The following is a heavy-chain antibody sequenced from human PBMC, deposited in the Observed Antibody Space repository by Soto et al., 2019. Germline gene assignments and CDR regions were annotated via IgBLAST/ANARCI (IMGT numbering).Heavy chain of an antibody. V-gene: IGHV4-31*03. CDR3: AQAVVFTGVDAFDV. D-gene: IGHD2-8*02. Sequence: QVQLRESGPGLVKPSQTLSLTCTVSGGSISTGGFYWHWIRQYPGKGLEWIGSIFYSGRTSDNPSLTSRGTMSIEASKNRFSLRLSSVTAADTAVYYCAQAVVFTGVDAFDVWGQGRLVTVSS. CDR1: GGSISTGGFY. J-gene: IGHJ3*01. CDR2: IFYSGRT.